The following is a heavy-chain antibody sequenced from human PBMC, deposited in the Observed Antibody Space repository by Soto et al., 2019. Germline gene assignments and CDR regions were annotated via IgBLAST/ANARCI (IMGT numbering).Heavy chain of an antibody. CDR1: GGTFSSYT. V-gene: IGHV1-69*02. CDR3: ATSPIAHDFWSGYSNWFDP. J-gene: IGHJ5*02. Sequence: GASVKVSCKASGGTFSSYTISWVRQAPGQGLEWMGRIIPILGIANYAQKFQGRVTITADKSTSTAYMELSSLRSEDTAVYYCATSPIAHDFWSGYSNWFDPWGQGTLVTVSS. D-gene: IGHD3-3*01. CDR2: IIPILGIA.